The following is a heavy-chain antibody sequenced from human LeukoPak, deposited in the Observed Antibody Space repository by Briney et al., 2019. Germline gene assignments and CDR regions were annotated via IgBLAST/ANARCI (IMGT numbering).Heavy chain of an antibody. Sequence: GGSLRLSCAASGFTFRSYGMHWVRQAPGKGLQWVAFIQYDGNNRYYADSVKGRFTISRDNSKNTLYLQMNSLRPEDTAVYYCAKGLGSDWTFDYWGRGTLVTVSS. CDR2: IQYDGNNR. CDR3: AKGLGSDWTFDY. J-gene: IGHJ4*02. CDR1: GFTFRSYG. D-gene: IGHD6-19*01. V-gene: IGHV3-30*02.